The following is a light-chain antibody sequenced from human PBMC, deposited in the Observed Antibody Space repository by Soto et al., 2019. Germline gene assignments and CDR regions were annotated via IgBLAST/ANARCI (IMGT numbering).Light chain of an antibody. Sequence: DIQMTQSPSSLSASVGQRVTITCRASHGIITSLAWYQQKPGKVPRLLIYAASTLQSGVPSRFSGSGSGTDFTLTISNLQPEDVATYYCQKYNSAPLTFGGGTKVEIK. CDR1: HGIITS. J-gene: IGKJ4*01. V-gene: IGKV1-27*01. CDR2: AAS. CDR3: QKYNSAPLT.